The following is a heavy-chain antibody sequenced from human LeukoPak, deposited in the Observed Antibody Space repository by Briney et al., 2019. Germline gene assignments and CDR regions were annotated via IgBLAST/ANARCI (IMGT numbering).Heavy chain of an antibody. CDR1: GGSISSYY. D-gene: IGHD1-26*01. CDR3: ARDLDGSYRPLED. V-gene: IGHV4-59*01. CDR2: IYYSGST. J-gene: IGHJ4*02. Sequence: SETLSLTCTVSGGSISSYYWSWIRQPPGKGLEWIGYIYYSGSTNYNPSLKSRVTISVDTSKNQFSLKLSSVTAADTAVYYCARDLDGSYRPLEDWGQGTLVTVSS.